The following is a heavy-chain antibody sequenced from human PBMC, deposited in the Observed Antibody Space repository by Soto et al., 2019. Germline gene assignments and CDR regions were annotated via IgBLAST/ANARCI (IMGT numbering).Heavy chain of an antibody. CDR1: GYTFTTYG. D-gene: IGHD6-6*01. V-gene: IGHV1-18*04. J-gene: IGHJ5*02. CDR3: ARDREAARPGWFDP. CDR2: ISAYNGDT. Sequence: QAQLVQSGAEVNKPGASVKVSCKASGYTFTTYGISWVRQAPGRGLEWMGWISAYNGDTKDAQKFQDRVTMTTDAFTSTAYLELMSLTSDDTAVYYCARDREAARPGWFDPWGQGTLVTVSS.